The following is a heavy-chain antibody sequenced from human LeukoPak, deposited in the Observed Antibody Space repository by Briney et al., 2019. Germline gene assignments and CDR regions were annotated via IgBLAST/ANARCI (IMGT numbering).Heavy chain of an antibody. Sequence: SETLSLTCTVSGGSISSSSYYWGWIRQPPGKGLEWIGSIYYSGSTYYNPSLKSRVTISVDTSKNQFSLKLSSVTAADTAVYYCARVPRDQLPDNWFDPWGQGTLVSVSS. J-gene: IGHJ5*02. CDR1: GGSISSSSYY. D-gene: IGHD2-2*01. CDR3: ARVPRDQLPDNWFDP. V-gene: IGHV4-39*07. CDR2: IYYSGST.